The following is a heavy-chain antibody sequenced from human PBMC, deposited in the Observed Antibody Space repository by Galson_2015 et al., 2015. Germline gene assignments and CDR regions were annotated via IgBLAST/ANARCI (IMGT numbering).Heavy chain of an antibody. CDR1: GSTFSSYS. D-gene: IGHD3-3*01. J-gene: IGHJ4*02. Sequence: SLRLSCAASGSTFSSYSMNWVRQAPGKGLEWVSSISSSSSYIYYADSVKGRFTISRDNAKNSLYLQMNSLRAEDTAVYYYARVPSRGYDFWSGYYAFCDYWGQGTLVTVSS. CDR2: ISSSSSYI. CDR3: ARVPSRGYDFWSGYYAFCDY. V-gene: IGHV3-21*01.